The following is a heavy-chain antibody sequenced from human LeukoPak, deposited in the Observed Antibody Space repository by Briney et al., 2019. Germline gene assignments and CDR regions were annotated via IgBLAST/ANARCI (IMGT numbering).Heavy chain of an antibody. CDR2: LSGSGTYT. D-gene: IGHD3-10*01. CDR3: ARDPDGSGPDFDC. J-gene: IGHJ4*02. Sequence: GGSLGLSCAASGFTFSTYAMNWVRQAPGKGLEWVSGLSGSGTYTYYADSVKGRFTISRDNSKNTLYLQMNSLRAEDTAIYYCARDPDGSGPDFDCWGQGTLVIVSS. CDR1: GFTFSTYA. V-gene: IGHV3-23*01.